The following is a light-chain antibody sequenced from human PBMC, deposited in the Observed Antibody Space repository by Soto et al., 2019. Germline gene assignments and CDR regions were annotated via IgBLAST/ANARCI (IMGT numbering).Light chain of an antibody. J-gene: IGKJ4*01. Sequence: EIVLTQSPGTLSLSPGERATLSCRASQSVTSSYLAWYQQRPGQAPRLLIYGASSRAIRIPVRFSGSGSGTSFTITIRGLEAEDVEVYYCHQCGRSHTFGGGTKVEIK. CDR2: GAS. CDR3: HQCGRSHT. CDR1: QSVTSSY. V-gene: IGKV3-20*01.